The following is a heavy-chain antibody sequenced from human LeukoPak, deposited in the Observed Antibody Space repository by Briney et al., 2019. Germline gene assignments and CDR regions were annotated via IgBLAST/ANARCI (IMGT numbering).Heavy chain of an antibody. J-gene: IGHJ4*02. CDR1: GYTFTSYY. Sequence: ASVKVSCKASGYTFTSYYMHWVRQAPGQGLEWMGIINPSGGSTSYAQKFQGRVTITTDESTSTAYMELSSLRSEDTAVYYCARESVRIAAAERGYFDYWGQGTLVTVSS. CDR3: ARESVRIAAAERGYFDY. V-gene: IGHV1-46*01. CDR2: INPSGGST. D-gene: IGHD6-13*01.